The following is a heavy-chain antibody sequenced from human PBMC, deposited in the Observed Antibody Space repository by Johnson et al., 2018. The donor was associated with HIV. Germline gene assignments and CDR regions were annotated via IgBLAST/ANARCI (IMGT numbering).Heavy chain of an antibody. Sequence: QMQLVESGGGLVKPGGSLRLSCAASGFTFSDYYINWIRQAPGKGLEWVSYIDSSGSGIYYADSVKGRFTISRDNAKNSLYLQMHSLRAEDTAMYYCAAYYDFWSGSYTSGFDIWGQGIMVTVSS. CDR1: GFTFSDYY. J-gene: IGHJ3*02. D-gene: IGHD3-3*01. CDR3: AAYYDFWSGSYTSGFDI. CDR2: IDSSGSGI. V-gene: IGHV3-11*04.